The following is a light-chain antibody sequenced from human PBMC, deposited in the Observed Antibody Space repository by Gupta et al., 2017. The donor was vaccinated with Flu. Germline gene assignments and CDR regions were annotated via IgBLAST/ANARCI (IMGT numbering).Light chain of an antibody. V-gene: IGKV3-20*01. CDR3: QQYGSSPPA. J-gene: IGKJ1*01. Sequence: ERATLSYRASQSVSSSYLAWYQQKPGQAPRLLIYGASSRATGIPDRFSGSGSGTDFTLTISRLEPEDFAVYYCQQYGSSPPAFGQGTKVEVK. CDR1: QSVSSSY. CDR2: GAS.